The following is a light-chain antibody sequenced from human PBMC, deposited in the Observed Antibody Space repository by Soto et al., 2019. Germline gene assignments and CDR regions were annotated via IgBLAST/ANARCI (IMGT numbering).Light chain of an antibody. CDR2: GAS. Sequence: EIVLTQSPGTLSLSPGERGTLSCRASQSVSSSYLAWYQQKPGQAPRLLIYGASSMATGIPDRFSGSGSGTDFTLTISRLEPEDFAVYYCQQYGSSPRVTFGGGTKVEIK. CDR3: QQYGSSPRVT. V-gene: IGKV3-20*01. J-gene: IGKJ4*01. CDR1: QSVSSSY.